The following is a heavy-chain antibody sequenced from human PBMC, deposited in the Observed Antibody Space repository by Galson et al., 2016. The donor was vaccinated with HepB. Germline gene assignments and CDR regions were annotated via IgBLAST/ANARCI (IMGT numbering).Heavy chain of an antibody. Sequence: SLRLSCAASGFTFSSYSMNWVRQAPGKGLEWVSSISSSSSNIYYADSVKGRFTISRDNAKNTLYLQMNSLRAEDTAVYFWARGDIVGAIFDYWGQGTLVTVSS. V-gene: IGHV3-21*01. J-gene: IGHJ4*02. CDR3: ARGDIVGAIFDY. D-gene: IGHD1-26*01. CDR2: ISSSSSNI. CDR1: GFTFSSYS.